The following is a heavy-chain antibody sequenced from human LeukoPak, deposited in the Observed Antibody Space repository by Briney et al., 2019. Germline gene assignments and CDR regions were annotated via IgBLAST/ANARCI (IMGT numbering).Heavy chain of an antibody. J-gene: IGHJ4*02. CDR1: GGSISSYY. V-gene: IGHV4-59*01. CDR3: ARTYNYGSNYFDY. Sequence: SETLSLTCTVSGGSISSYYWSWIRQPPEKGLEWIGCIYPSGSTNYNPSLKSRVTISVDTSKNQFSLKLSSVTAADTAVYYCARTYNYGSNYFDYWGQGTLVTVSS. CDR2: IYPSGST. D-gene: IGHD5-18*01.